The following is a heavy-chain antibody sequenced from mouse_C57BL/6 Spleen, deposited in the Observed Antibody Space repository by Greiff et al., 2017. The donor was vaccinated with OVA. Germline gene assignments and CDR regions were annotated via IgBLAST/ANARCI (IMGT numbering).Heavy chain of an antibody. J-gene: IGHJ4*01. CDR2: IHPNSGST. Sequence: VQLQQPGAELVKPGASVKLSCKASGYTFTSYWMHWVQQRPGQGLEWIGMIHPNSGSTNYTEKFTSKATLTVDKSSSTAYMQLSSLTSEHTAVYYWARSGNYYYSSSPYYYAMDYWGQGTSVTVSS. CDR3: ARSGNYYYSSSPYYYAMDY. V-gene: IGHV1-64*01. CDR1: GYTFTSYW. D-gene: IGHD1-1*01.